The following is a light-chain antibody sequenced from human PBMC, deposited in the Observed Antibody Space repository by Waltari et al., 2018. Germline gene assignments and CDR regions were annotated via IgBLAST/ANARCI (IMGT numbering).Light chain of an antibody. Sequence: DIQLTQSPSFLSASVGDRVTITCRASQDIRNYLTWFQQKPGKAPKLLISAASTLQSGVPSRFSGSGSGTEEARTISSLQPEDSATNYCHQVNGYPLTFGGGTKVEIK. J-gene: IGKJ4*01. V-gene: IGKV1-9*01. CDR3: HQVNGYPLT. CDR2: AAS. CDR1: QDIRNY.